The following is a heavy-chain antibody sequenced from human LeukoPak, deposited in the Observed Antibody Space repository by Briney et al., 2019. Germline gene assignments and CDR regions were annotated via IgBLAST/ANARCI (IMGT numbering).Heavy chain of an antibody. D-gene: IGHD5-24*01. J-gene: IGHJ4*02. CDR1: GFTFSDYA. Sequence: PGGSLRLSCAASGFTFSDYAMTWVRQAPGKGLEWVSGISGSGGNTYYADSVKGRFTISRDNAKNSLYLQMNSLRAEDTAVYYCARDGYNYKYFDYWGQGTLVTVSS. V-gene: IGHV3-23*01. CDR2: ISGSGGNT. CDR3: ARDGYNYKYFDY.